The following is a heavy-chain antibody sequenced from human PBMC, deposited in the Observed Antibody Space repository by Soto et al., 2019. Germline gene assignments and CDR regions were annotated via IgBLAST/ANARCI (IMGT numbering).Heavy chain of an antibody. Sequence: QVQLVQSGAEVKKPGSSVKVSCKASGGTFSSYTISWVRQAPGQGLEWMGRIIPILGIANYAQKFQGRVTITAEKSTSTAYMELSRLRSEDTAVYYCATSRGGGKGNWFDPWGQGTLVTVSS. CDR1: GGTFSSYT. CDR3: ATSRGGGKGNWFDP. D-gene: IGHD2-15*01. J-gene: IGHJ5*02. V-gene: IGHV1-69*02. CDR2: IIPILGIA.